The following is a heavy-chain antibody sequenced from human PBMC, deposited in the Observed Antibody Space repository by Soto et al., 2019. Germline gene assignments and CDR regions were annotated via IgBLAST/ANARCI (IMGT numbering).Heavy chain of an antibody. D-gene: IGHD3-10*01. Sequence: GGSLRLSCAASGFAFSSYAMNWVRQAPGKGLEWVSGISGSGGSTYNADPVKGRFTISRDNSKNTLYLQMNSLRAKDTDVYKRGKGEGSSQFLVPGIFDYWGQGMLVTVSS. CDR3: GKGEGSSQFLVPGIFDY. J-gene: IGHJ4*02. CDR1: GFAFSSYA. CDR2: ISGSGGST. V-gene: IGHV3-23*01.